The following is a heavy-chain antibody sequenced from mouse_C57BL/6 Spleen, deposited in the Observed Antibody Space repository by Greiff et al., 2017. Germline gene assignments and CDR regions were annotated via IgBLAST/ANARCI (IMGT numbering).Heavy chain of an antibody. D-gene: IGHD2-2*01. Sequence: VQLKESGPELVKPGASVKISCKASGYSFTGYYMNWVKQSPEKSLEWIGEINPSTGGTTYNQKFKAKATLTVDKSSSTAYMQLKSLTSEDSAVYYCARKGMVTTFDYWGQGTSVTVSS. CDR2: INPSTGGT. CDR3: ARKGMVTTFDY. J-gene: IGHJ4*01. CDR1: GYSFTGYY. V-gene: IGHV1-42*01.